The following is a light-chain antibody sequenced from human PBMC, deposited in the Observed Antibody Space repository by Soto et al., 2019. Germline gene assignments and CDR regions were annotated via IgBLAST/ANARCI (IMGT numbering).Light chain of an antibody. J-gene: IGKJ1*01. V-gene: IGKV3-15*01. CDR3: QQYNNWPPLWT. CDR1: QSVSSN. Sequence: EIVMTQSPATLSVSPGERATLSCRASQSVSSNLAWYQQKPGQAPRLLLYGASARATGIPARFSGSGSGTEFTLTISSLQSEDFAVYYCQQYNNWPPLWTFGQGTKVDIK. CDR2: GAS.